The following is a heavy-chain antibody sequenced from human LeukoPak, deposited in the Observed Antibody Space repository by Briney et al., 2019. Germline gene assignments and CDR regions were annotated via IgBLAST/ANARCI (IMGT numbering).Heavy chain of an antibody. Sequence: TGGSLRLSCAASGFTFDDYAMHWVRQAPGKGLEWVSGISWNSGSIGYADSVKGRFTISRDNSKNTLYLQMGSLRIEDMAVYYCASSPPTGTTWYFDLWGRGTLVTVSS. D-gene: IGHD1-7*01. CDR3: ASSPPTGTTWYFDL. J-gene: IGHJ2*01. V-gene: IGHV3-9*03. CDR2: ISWNSGSI. CDR1: GFTFDDYA.